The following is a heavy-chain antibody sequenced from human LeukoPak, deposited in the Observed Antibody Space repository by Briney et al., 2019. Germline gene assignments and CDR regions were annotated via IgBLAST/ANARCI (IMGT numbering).Heavy chain of an antibody. V-gene: IGHV4-59*08. CDR3: ARLNSSSWYHYYYMDV. CDR1: GGSISSYY. D-gene: IGHD6-13*01. J-gene: IGHJ6*03. CDR2: IYYSGST. Sequence: SETLSLTCTVSGGSISSYYWSWIRQPPGKGLEWIGYIYYSGSTNYNPSLKSRVTISVDTSKNQFSLKLSSVTAADTAVYYCARLNSSSWYHYYYMDVWGKGTTVTVS.